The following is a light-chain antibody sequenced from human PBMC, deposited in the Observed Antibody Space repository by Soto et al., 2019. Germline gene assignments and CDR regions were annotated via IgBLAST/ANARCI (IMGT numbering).Light chain of an antibody. CDR1: SSDVGSHNL. J-gene: IGLJ7*01. CDR3: CSYGGSRAV. V-gene: IGLV2-23*02. CDR2: EVS. Sequence: QSALTQPASVSGSPGQSITMSCTGTSSDVGSHNLVSWYQQHPGQAPKLMIYEVSKRPLGVSTRFSVSKSGNTASLTISGLQAEDEADYYCCSYGGSRAVFGGGTQLTVL.